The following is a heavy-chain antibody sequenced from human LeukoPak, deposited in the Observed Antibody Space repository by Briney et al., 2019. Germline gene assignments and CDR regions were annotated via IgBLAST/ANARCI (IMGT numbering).Heavy chain of an antibody. CDR1: GFTFDDYA. D-gene: IGHD5-12*01. J-gene: IGHJ3*01. CDR2: ISRSSRSI. CDR3: AKDIIDGYSGDERGFDL. V-gene: IGHV3-9*01. Sequence: PGGSLRLSCAASGFTFDDYAMHWVRQLPGKGLEWVSGISRSSRSIGYADSVKGRFTISRDNAKKSLYLQMSSLRAEDTALYFCAKDIIDGYSGDERGFDLWGQGTMVTVSS.